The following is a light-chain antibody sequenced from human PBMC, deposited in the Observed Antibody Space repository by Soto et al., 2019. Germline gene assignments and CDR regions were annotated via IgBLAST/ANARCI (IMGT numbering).Light chain of an antibody. V-gene: IGLV2-14*03. J-gene: IGLJ2*01. CDR2: DVT. Sequence: QSALTQPASVSGSPGQSITISCPGSSTDVGGYNYVSWHQQHPGKAPKLMIFDVTKRPSGVSNRFSGSKSGDTASLTISGLQAEDEADYYCSSYTRDKTVLFGGGTKVTVL. CDR3: SSYTRDKTVL. CDR1: STDVGGYNY.